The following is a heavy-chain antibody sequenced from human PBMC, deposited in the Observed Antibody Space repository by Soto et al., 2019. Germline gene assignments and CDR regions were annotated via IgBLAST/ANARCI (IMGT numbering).Heavy chain of an antibody. CDR1: GYSISSGYY. Sequence: SETLSLTCAVSGYSISSGYYWGWIRQPPGKGLEWIGRIYHSGSTYYNPSLKSRVTISVDTSKNQFSLKLSSVTAADTAVYYCARLCSITSCLLSRIDPWGQGTLVTVSS. J-gene: IGHJ5*02. D-gene: IGHD2-2*01. V-gene: IGHV4-38-2*01. CDR2: IYHSGST. CDR3: ARLCSITSCLLSRIDP.